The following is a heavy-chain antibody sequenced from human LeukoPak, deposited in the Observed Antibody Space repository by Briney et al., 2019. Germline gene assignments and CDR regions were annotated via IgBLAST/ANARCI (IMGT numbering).Heavy chain of an antibody. CDR2: MNPNSGNT. Sequence: ASVKVSCKASGYTFTSYDINWVRQATGQGLEWMGWMNPNSGNTGYAQKFQGRVTITRNTSIGTAYMELSSLRSEDTAVYYCARGRLGSAYYDLWGGYSDSNWFDPWGQGTLVTVSS. J-gene: IGHJ5*02. CDR3: ARGRLGSAYYDLWGGYSDSNWFDP. D-gene: IGHD3-3*01. CDR1: GYTFTSYD. V-gene: IGHV1-8*01.